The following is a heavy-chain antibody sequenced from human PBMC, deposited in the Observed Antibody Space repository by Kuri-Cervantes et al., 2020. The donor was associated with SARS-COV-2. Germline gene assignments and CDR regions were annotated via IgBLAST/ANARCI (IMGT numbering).Heavy chain of an antibody. CDR3: ARCLGSAWFDY. Sequence: GESLKISCAASGFRFDNFAMHWVRQAPGKGLEWVSGINSDGSSTSYADSVKGRFTISRDNAKNTLYLQMDSLRAEDTAVYYCARCLGSAWFDYWGQGTLVTVSS. V-gene: IGHV3-74*01. D-gene: IGHD5/OR15-5a*01. CDR2: INSDGSST. CDR1: GFRFDNFA. J-gene: IGHJ4*02.